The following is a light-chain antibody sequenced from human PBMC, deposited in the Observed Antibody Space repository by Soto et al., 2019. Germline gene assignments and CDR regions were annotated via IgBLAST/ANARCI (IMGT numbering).Light chain of an antibody. CDR2: DAS. Sequence: AIQLTQSPSSLSASVGDRFTITCQASQGISSALAWYQQKPGKAPKLLVYDASILESGVPSRFSGSGSGTDFTLTMSSLQPEDFATYYCQQFNNSALSFGGGTKVYI. V-gene: IGKV1D-13*01. CDR3: QQFNNSALS. J-gene: IGKJ4*01. CDR1: QGISSA.